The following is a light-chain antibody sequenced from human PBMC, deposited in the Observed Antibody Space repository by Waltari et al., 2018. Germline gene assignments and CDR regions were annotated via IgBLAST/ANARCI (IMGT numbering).Light chain of an antibody. V-gene: IGKV1-8*01. CDR2: AAS. CDR3: QQYYSYPRT. J-gene: IGKJ1*01. CDR1: QGISSY. Sequence: AIRITQSPSSLSASTGDRVTITCRASQGISSYLAWYQQKPGKAPKLLTYAASTLQSGVPSRFSGSGSGTDFTLTISCLQSEDFATYYCQQYYSYPRTFGQGTKVEIK.